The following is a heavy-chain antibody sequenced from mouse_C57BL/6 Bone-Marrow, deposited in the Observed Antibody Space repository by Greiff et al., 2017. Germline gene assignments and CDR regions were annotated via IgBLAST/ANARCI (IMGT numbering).Heavy chain of an antibody. CDR1: GFTFSSYA. CDR2: ISDGGSYT. V-gene: IGHV5-4*01. J-gene: IGHJ2*01. Sequence: EVQLVESGGGLVKPGGSLKLSCAASGFTFSSYAMSWVRQTPEKRLEWVATISDGGSYTYYPDNVKGRFTISGDTAKNNLYLQMSQLKSEDTAMYYCARGLTGYFDYWGQGTTLTVSS. CDR3: ARGLTGYFDY.